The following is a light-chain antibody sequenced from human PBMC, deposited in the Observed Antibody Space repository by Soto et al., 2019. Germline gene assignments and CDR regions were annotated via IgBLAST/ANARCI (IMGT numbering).Light chain of an antibody. CDR3: QKYATLIT. V-gene: IGKV3-20*01. Sequence: EIVLTQSPGTLSLSPGERATLSCRASQTVSSNYLAWYQQRPGQTPRLLVYGASNRATGIPDRFSGSGSGTDFTLTITRLEPEDFAVYYCQKYATLITFGGGTKVDIK. CDR1: QTVSSNY. J-gene: IGKJ4*01. CDR2: GAS.